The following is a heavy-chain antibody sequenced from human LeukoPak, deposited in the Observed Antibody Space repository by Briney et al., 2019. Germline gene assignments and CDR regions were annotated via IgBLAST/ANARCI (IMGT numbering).Heavy chain of an antibody. CDR1: GGTFSSYA. CDR3: ARDLGSGFEGEYFQH. D-gene: IGHD6-19*01. V-gene: IGHV1-69*05. J-gene: IGHJ1*01. Sequence: SVKVSCKASGGTFSSYAISWVRQAPGQGLEWMGGIIPIFGTANYAQKFQGRVTITTDESTSTAYMELSSLRSEDTAVYYCARDLGSGFEGEYFQHLGQGTLVTVSS. CDR2: IIPIFGTA.